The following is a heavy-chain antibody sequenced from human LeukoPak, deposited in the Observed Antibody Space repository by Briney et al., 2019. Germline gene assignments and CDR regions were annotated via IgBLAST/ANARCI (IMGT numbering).Heavy chain of an antibody. V-gene: IGHV3-66*02. CDR1: GFTVSSNY. D-gene: IGHD6-19*01. Sequence: GGSLRLSWAASGFTVSSNYMIWVRQAPGKGLEWVSVIYSGGNTHYANSVKGRFTISRDTSKNTLYLQMNSLRAEDTAVYYCARETVAGWFDYWGQGTLVTVSS. CDR2: IYSGGNT. CDR3: ARETVAGWFDY. J-gene: IGHJ4*02.